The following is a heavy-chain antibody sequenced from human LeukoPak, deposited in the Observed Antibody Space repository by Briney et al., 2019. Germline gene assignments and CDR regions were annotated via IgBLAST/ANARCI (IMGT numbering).Heavy chain of an antibody. CDR1: GFTFSTYS. J-gene: IGHJ4*02. V-gene: IGHV3-30*03. Sequence: GGSLRLSCAASGFTFSTYSMNWVRQAPGKGLEWVAVISYDGSNKYYADSVKGRFTISRDNSKNTLYLQMNSLRAEDTAVYYCARGLRYYYGSSGYSHFDYWGQGTLVTVSS. CDR2: ISYDGSNK. CDR3: ARGLRYYYGSSGYSHFDY. D-gene: IGHD3-22*01.